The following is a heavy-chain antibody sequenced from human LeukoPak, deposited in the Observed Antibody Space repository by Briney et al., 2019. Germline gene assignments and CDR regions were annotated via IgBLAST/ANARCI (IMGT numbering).Heavy chain of an antibody. CDR1: GFTFGDYA. CDR2: IRSKAYGGTT. J-gene: IGHJ4*02. D-gene: IGHD2-15*01. CDR3: TRVDCSGGY. Sequence: GGSLRLSCTASGFTFGDYAMSWVRQAPGKGLEWVGFIRSKAYGGTTEYAASVKGRFTISRDDSKSIAYLQMNSLKTEDTAVYYCTRVDCSGGYWGQGTLVTVSS. V-gene: IGHV3-49*04.